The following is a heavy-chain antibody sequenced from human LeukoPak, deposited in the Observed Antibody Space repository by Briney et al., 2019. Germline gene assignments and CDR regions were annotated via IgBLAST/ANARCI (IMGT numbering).Heavy chain of an antibody. CDR2: IDTNTGNP. CDR1: GYNIKSHT. J-gene: IGHJ4*02. CDR3: ARAGWARSINDICDY. D-gene: IGHD3-9*01. Sequence: GASVKVACKASGYNIKSHTMNWVRQAPGQGPEWMGWIDTNTGNPTYAQGFTGRFVFSLDTSVSTAYLQISSLKAEDTAVYYCARAGWARSINDICDYWGQGTLVTVSS. V-gene: IGHV7-4-1*02.